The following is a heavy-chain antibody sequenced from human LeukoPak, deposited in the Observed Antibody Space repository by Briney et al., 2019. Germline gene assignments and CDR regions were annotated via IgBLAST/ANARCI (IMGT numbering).Heavy chain of an antibody. CDR2: INHSGST. Sequence: SETLSLTCAVYGGSFSGYYWSWIRQPPGKGLEWIGEINHSGSTNYNPSLKSRVTISVDTSKNQFSLKLSSVTAADTAVYYCARGDSGRVLRYFDWLQKPKYYYYYYMDVWGKGTTVTVSS. CDR3: ARGDSGRVLRYFDWLQKPKYYYYYYMDV. CDR1: GGSFSGYY. J-gene: IGHJ6*03. V-gene: IGHV4-34*01. D-gene: IGHD3-9*01.